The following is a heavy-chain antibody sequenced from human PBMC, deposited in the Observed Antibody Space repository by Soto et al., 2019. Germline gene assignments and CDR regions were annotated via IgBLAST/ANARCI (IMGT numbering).Heavy chain of an antibody. J-gene: IGHJ4*02. V-gene: IGHV1-18*01. Sequence: ASVKVSCKASGYTFSTYGISWARQAPGQGLEWMGWISAYNHYTNYAQKFQGRVTMTTDTSTNTAYMELRSLRSGDTAMYFCARVGPSREVPYPFEYWGQGTLVTVSS. CDR1: GYTFSTYG. D-gene: IGHD1-26*01. CDR3: ARVGPSREVPYPFEY. CDR2: ISAYNHYT.